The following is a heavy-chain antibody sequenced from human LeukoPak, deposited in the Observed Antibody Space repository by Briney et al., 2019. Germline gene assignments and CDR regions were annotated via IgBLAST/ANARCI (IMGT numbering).Heavy chain of an antibody. Sequence: GASVKVSCKASGYTFTGYYMHWVRQAPGQGLEWMGWINPNSGGTNYAQKFQGRVTITADKSTSTAYMELSSLRSEDTAVYYCARGGQTYYDILTGYSILDYWGQGTLVTVSS. CDR2: INPNSGGT. D-gene: IGHD3-9*01. CDR3: ARGGQTYYDILTGYSILDY. V-gene: IGHV1-2*02. J-gene: IGHJ4*02. CDR1: GYTFTGYY.